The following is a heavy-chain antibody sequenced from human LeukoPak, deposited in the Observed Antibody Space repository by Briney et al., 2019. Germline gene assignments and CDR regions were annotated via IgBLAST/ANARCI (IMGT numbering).Heavy chain of an antibody. CDR3: AKDVPFTGGGAIVY. CDR2: IKSKADGGTT. J-gene: IGHJ4*02. Sequence: GGFLRLSCAASGLTFFEAWMTWVRQAPGKGLEWVGHIKSKADGGTTDYAAPVKGRFTISRDDSQNALYLQMDTLKTEDTAVYYCAKDVPFTGGGAIVYWGQGTPVTVSS. CDR1: GLTFFEAW. D-gene: IGHD3-16*01. V-gene: IGHV3-15*01.